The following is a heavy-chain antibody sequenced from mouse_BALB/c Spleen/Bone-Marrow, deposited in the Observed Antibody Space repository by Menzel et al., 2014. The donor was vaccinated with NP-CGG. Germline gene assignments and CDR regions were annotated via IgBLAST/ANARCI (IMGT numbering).Heavy chain of an antibody. Sequence: VQLQQSGPELVKPGASVKISCKASGYSFTGYFMNWVKQSHGKSLEWIGFINPYNGDTFNNQKFKGKTTLTVDKSSSTAHMDLLSIRTEGAAVYYCGVTYYYGSSDLDYWGQGTTLTVSS. CDR2: INPYNGDT. CDR3: GVTYYYGSSDLDY. V-gene: IGHV1-37*01. CDR1: GYSFTGYF. J-gene: IGHJ2*01. D-gene: IGHD1-1*01.